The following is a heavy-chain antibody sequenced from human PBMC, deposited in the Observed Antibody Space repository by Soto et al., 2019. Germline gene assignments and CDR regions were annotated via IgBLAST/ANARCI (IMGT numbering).Heavy chain of an antibody. CDR2: IYYSGST. V-gene: IGHV4-59*01. Sequence: QVQLQESGPGLVKPSETLSLTCTVSGGSISSYYWSWIRQPPGKGLEWIGYIYYSGSTNYNPSLKSRVTISVDTSKNQFSLKLSSVTAADTAVYYCAREGPQSGGYETLGFDYWGQGTLVTVSS. D-gene: IGHD5-12*01. CDR1: GGSISSYY. J-gene: IGHJ4*02. CDR3: AREGPQSGGYETLGFDY.